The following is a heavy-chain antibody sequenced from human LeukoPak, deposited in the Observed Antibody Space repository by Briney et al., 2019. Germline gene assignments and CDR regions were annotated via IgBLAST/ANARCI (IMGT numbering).Heavy chain of an antibody. D-gene: IGHD6-13*01. Sequence: SETLSLTCTVSGGSISGYYWSWIRQPPGKGLEWIGYIFYSESTNYNPSLKSRVTISVDTSKIQFSLRLSSVTAADTAVYYCARQGYSNSYYYMDVWGDGTTVTVSS. CDR1: GGSISGYY. CDR3: ARQGYSNSYYYMDV. J-gene: IGHJ6*03. V-gene: IGHV4-59*08. CDR2: IFYSEST.